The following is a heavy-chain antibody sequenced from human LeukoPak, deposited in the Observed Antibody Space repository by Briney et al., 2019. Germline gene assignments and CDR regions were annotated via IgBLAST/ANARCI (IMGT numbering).Heavy chain of an antibody. Sequence: SQTLSLTCTVSGGSISRGGYYWSWIRQHPGRGLEWVGYIYYRGSTYYNPSLKSRVTISVDTSKNQFSLKLSSVTAADTAVYYCARDPVGYCSSTSCYMGAFDIWGQGTMVTVSS. D-gene: IGHD2-2*02. V-gene: IGHV4-31*03. CDR3: ARDPVGYCSSTSCYMGAFDI. CDR1: GGSISRGGYY. J-gene: IGHJ3*02. CDR2: IYYRGST.